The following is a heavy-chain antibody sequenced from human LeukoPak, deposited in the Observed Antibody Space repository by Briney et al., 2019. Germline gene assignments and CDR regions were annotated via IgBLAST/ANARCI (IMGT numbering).Heavy chain of an antibody. V-gene: IGHV1-2*06. J-gene: IGHJ4*02. CDR3: AISMITFGGVIVLNY. CDR2: INPNSGGT. D-gene: IGHD3-16*02. CDR1: GCTFTGYY. Sequence: ASVKVSCKASGCTFTGYYMHWVRQAPGQGLEWMGRINPNSGGTNYAQKFQGRVTMTRDTSISTAYMELSRLRSDDTAVYYCAISMITFGGVIVLNYWGQGTLVTVSS.